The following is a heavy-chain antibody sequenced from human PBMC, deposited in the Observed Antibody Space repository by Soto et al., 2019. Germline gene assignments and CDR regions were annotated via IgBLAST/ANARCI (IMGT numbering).Heavy chain of an antibody. V-gene: IGHV4-59*01. Sequence: SETLSLTCTVSGGSLSSYYWSWIRQPPGKGLEWIGYIFYTGSTNYNPSLKSRITISLDTSKNQFSLKLSSVTAADTAVYYCARGWAVAGRRHWFDPWGQGILVTVSS. J-gene: IGHJ5*02. CDR1: GGSLSSYY. CDR2: IFYTGST. D-gene: IGHD6-19*01. CDR3: ARGWAVAGRRHWFDP.